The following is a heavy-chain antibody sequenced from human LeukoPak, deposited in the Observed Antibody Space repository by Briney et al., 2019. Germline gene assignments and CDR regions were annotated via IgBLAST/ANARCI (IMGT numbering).Heavy chain of an antibody. D-gene: IGHD5-18*01. V-gene: IGHV3-48*03. CDR1: GFTFSSYE. CDR2: ISSSGSTI. J-gene: IGHJ4*02. CDR3: ARENTAMVAY. Sequence: GGSLRLSCAASGFTFSSYEMNWVRQAPGKGLEWVSYISSSGSTIYYADSVKGRFTISRENAKNSLYLQMNSLRAEDTAVYYCARENTAMVAYWGQGTLVTVSS.